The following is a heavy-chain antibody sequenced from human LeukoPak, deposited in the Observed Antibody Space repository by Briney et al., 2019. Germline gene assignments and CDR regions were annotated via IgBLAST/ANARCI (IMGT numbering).Heavy chain of an antibody. J-gene: IGHJ4*02. V-gene: IGHV3-23*01. CDR1: EFTFNNYA. CDR2: ISGSGGST. CDR3: AKSQGSGYYRGHIDY. D-gene: IGHD3-22*01. Sequence: QPGGSLRLSCAASEFTFNNYAMSWVRQAPGKGLEWVSGISGSGGSTYYGDSVKGRFTTSRDNSKNTLYLQMNSLRAEDTAVYYCAKSQGSGYYRGHIDYWGQGTLVTVSA.